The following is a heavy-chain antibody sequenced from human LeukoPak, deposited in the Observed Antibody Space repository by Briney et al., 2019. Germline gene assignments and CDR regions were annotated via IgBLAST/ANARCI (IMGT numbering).Heavy chain of an antibody. CDR1: GGSISSYY. CDR3: ARVRGYSSSWEDYYYYYYGMDV. Sequence: SETLSLTCTVSGGSISSYYWSWIRQPPGKGLEWIGYIYYSGSTNYNPSLKSRVTISVDTSKNQFSLKLSSVTAADTAVYYCARVRGYSSSWEDYYYYYYGMDVWGQGTTVTVSS. CDR2: IYYSGST. D-gene: IGHD6-13*01. V-gene: IGHV4-59*01. J-gene: IGHJ6*02.